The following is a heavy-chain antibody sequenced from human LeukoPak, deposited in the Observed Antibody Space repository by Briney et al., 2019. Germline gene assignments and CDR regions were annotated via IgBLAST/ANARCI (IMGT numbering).Heavy chain of an antibody. J-gene: IGHJ3*02. CDR2: ISYGGSNK. CDR1: GFTFSSYG. D-gene: IGHD3-3*01. V-gene: IGHV3-30*18. CDR3: AKDLEVLRFLEWSEDAFDI. Sequence: GRSLRLSCAASGFTFSSYGMHWVRQAPGKGLEWVAVISYGGSNKYYADSVKGRFTISRDNSKNTLYLQMNSLRAEDTAVYYCAKDLEVLRFLEWSEDAFDIWGQGTMVTVSS.